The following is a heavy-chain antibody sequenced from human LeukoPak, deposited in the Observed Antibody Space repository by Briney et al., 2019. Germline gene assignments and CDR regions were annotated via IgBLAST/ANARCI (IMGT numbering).Heavy chain of an antibody. CDR3: ARHSYYYASLAYFDY. D-gene: IGHD3-10*01. Sequence: PSQTLSLTCTVSGGSISSYYWSWIRQPPGKGLEWIGYIYYSGSTNYNPSLKSRVTISVDTSKNQFSLKLNSVTAADTAVYYCARHSYYYASLAYFDYWGQGTLVTVSS. CDR1: GGSISSYY. J-gene: IGHJ4*02. CDR2: IYYSGST. V-gene: IGHV4-59*08.